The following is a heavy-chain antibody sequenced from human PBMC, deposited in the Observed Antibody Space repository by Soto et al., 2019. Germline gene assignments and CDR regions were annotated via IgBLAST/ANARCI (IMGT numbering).Heavy chain of an antibody. Sequence: PGGSLRLSCAASGFTFSSYSMNWVRQAPGKGLEWVSYISSSSSTIYYADSVKGRFTISRDNAKNSLYLQMNSLRDEDTAVYYCARDERYYDSSGPGSVHFDYWGQGTLVTVSS. CDR3: ARDERYYDSSGPGSVHFDY. CDR1: GFTFSSYS. J-gene: IGHJ4*02. D-gene: IGHD3-22*01. CDR2: ISSSSSTI. V-gene: IGHV3-48*02.